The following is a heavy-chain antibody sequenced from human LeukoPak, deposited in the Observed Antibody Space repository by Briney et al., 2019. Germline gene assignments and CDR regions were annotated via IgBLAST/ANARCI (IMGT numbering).Heavy chain of an antibody. V-gene: IGHV1-69*05. J-gene: IGHJ6*03. D-gene: IGHD3-10*01. CDR1: GGTFSSYA. Sequence: SVKVSCKASGGTFSSYAISWVRQAPGQGLEWMGGIIPIFGTANYGQKFQGRVTITTDESTSTAYMELSSLRSEDTAVYYCARDRGSGSYYYMDVWGKGTTVTVSS. CDR2: IIPIFGTA. CDR3: ARDRGSGSYYYMDV.